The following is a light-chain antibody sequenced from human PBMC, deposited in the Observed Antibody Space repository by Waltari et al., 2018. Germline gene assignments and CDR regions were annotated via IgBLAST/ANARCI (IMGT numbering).Light chain of an antibody. Sequence: DIQMTQSPSTLSASVGDRVTLTCRASQSIVTWLALYQQKSGKAPKLLIYKASTLQGGVPSRFSGSGSGTEFTLTISSLQPDDFAMYYCQQYKTYSWTFGQGTKVEI. V-gene: IGKV1-5*03. CDR3: QQYKTYSWT. CDR1: QSIVTW. J-gene: IGKJ1*01. CDR2: KAS.